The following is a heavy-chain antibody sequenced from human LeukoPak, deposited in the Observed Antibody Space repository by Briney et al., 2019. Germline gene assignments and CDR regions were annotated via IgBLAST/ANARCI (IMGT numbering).Heavy chain of an antibody. CDR1: GGSISSYY. J-gene: IGHJ4*02. Sequence: PSEALSLTCTVSGGSISSYYWSWIRQPPGKGLEWIGYIYYGGSTNYNPSLKSRVTISVDTSKNQFSLKLSSVTAADTAVYYRARVRSYPLNFDYWGQGTLVTVSS. CDR3: ARVRSYPLNFDY. CDR2: IYYGGST. D-gene: IGHD1-26*01. V-gene: IGHV4-59*01.